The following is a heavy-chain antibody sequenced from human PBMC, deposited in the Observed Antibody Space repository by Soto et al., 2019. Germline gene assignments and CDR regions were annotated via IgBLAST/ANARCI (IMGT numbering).Heavy chain of an antibody. D-gene: IGHD2-15*01. CDR1: GDSISTVDYF. Sequence: QVHLLESGPGLVKPSQTLSLTCSVSGDSISTVDYFWAWIRQPPGQALEYIGYIYKSTTTYYNPSFKSRVAISLDTSKSQFSLHMTSVTAADTAVYFCARGRYCLTGRCFPNWFDSWGQGTLVTVSS. CDR3: ARGRYCLTGRCFPNWFDS. CDR2: IYKSTTT. V-gene: IGHV4-30-4*01. J-gene: IGHJ5*01.